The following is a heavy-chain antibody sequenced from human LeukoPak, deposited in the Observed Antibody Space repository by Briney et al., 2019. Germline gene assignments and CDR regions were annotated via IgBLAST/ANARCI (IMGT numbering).Heavy chain of an antibody. CDR3: AKYGDYGYYFDY. J-gene: IGHJ4*02. V-gene: IGHV3-30-3*01. CDR2: ISYDGSNK. CDR1: GFTFSIXX. Sequence: PGTSLRLSCAASGFTFSIXXXXXVXQXXGKGLXXXALISYDGSNKDYADSVWGRFTISRDNSKNTLYMQMNSLRAEDTAVYYCAKYGDYGYYFDYWGQGTLVTVSS. D-gene: IGHD4-17*01.